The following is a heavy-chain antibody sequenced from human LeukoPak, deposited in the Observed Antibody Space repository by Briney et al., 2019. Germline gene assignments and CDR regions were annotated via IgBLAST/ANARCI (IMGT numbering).Heavy chain of an antibody. D-gene: IGHD3-9*01. CDR1: GYTFTGYY. Sequence: GASVKVSCKASGYTFTGYYLHWVRQAPGQGLEWMGWINPKNGDTNYAQNFQGWVTMTRDTSISTAYMELSRLKSDDTAVYYCARDHYDILTGYYSYYYGIDVWGQGTTVTVSS. V-gene: IGHV1-2*04. CDR3: ARDHYDILTGYYSYYYGIDV. CDR2: INPKNGDT. J-gene: IGHJ6*02.